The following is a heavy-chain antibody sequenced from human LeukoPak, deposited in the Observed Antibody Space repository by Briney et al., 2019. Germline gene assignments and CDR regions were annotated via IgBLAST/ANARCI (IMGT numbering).Heavy chain of an antibody. D-gene: IGHD2-2*01. CDR3: ARARGDIVVVPAAIWFDP. Sequence: GASVKVSCKASGYTFTSYGISWVRQAPGQGLEWMGWISGHNGKTNYAQKLQGRVTMTRDTSISTAYMELSRLRSDDTAVYYCARARGDIVVVPAAIWFDPWGQGTLVTVSS. CDR1: GYTFTSYG. V-gene: IGHV1-18*01. J-gene: IGHJ5*02. CDR2: ISGHNGKT.